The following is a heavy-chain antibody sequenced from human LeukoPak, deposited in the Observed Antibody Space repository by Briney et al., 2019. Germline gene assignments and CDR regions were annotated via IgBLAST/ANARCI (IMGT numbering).Heavy chain of an antibody. V-gene: IGHV1-69*05. J-gene: IGHJ4*02. CDR3: ASSYYDSSGFFDY. Sequence: SVKVSCKASGGTFSSYATSWVRQAPGQGLEWMGRIIPIFGTANYAQEFQGRVTITTDESTSTAYMELSSLRSEDTAVYYCASSYYDSSGFFDYWGQGTLVTVSS. CDR2: IIPIFGTA. D-gene: IGHD3-22*01. CDR1: GGTFSSYA.